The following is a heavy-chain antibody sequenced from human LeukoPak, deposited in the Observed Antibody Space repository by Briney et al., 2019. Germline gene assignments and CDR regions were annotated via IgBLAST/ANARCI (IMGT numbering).Heavy chain of an antibody. CDR1: GFTFSSYG. Sequence: QAGGSLRLSCAASGFTFSSYGMNWVRRAPGKGLEWVSYISSSSSTIYYADSVKGRFTISRDNAKNSLYLQMNSLRAEDTAVYYCARDRVPYGDYVEDAFDIWGQGTMVTVSS. V-gene: IGHV3-48*01. CDR3: ARDRVPYGDYVEDAFDI. D-gene: IGHD4-17*01. CDR2: ISSSSSTI. J-gene: IGHJ3*02.